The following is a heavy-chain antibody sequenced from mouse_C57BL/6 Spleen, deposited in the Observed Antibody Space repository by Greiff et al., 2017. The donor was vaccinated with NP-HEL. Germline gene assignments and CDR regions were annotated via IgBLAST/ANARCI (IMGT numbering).Heavy chain of an antibody. CDR1: GYPFTSYT. V-gene: IGHV1-4*01. J-gene: IGHJ2*01. Sequence: QVQLQQSGAELARPGASVKMSCKASGYPFTSYTMHWVKQRPGQGLEWIGLDTKYNQKFKDKATLTADKSSSTAYMQLSSLTSEDSAVYYCAREGYYDWGQGTTLTVSS. CDR3: AREGYYD. CDR2: DT. D-gene: IGHD1-1*02.